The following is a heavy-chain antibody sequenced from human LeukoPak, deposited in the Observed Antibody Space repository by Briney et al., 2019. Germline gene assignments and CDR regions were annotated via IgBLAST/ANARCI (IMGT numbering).Heavy chain of an antibody. CDR1: GFTFSSYG. CDR3: ARGGLYSSGWYVDY. D-gene: IGHD6-19*01. J-gene: IGHJ4*02. CDR2: ISSSSSTI. V-gene: IGHV3-48*01. Sequence: GGSLRLSCAASGFTFSSYGMTWVRQAPGKGLEWVSYISSSSSTIYYADSVKGRFTISRDNAKNSLYLQLNSLRAEDTAVYYCARGGLYSSGWYVDYWGQGTLVTVSS.